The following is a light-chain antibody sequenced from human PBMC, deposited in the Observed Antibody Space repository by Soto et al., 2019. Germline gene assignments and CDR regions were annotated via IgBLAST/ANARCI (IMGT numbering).Light chain of an antibody. J-gene: IGKJ1*01. V-gene: IGKV1-27*01. CDR2: AAS. CDR3: QKYDSAPRT. Sequence: DIQMTQSPSSLSASVGDRVTITCRASQGISNYLAWYQQKPGKVPKLLIYAASTLHSGVPSRFSGSGSGTVFPLTIGSLQPEDVATYFCQKYDSAPRTFGRGTKVEIK. CDR1: QGISNY.